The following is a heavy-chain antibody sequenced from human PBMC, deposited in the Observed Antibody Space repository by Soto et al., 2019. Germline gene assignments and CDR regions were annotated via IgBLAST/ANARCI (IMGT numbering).Heavy chain of an antibody. CDR3: ARDGIVVVPAAGGYGMDV. Sequence: SETLSLTCTVSGGSISSGDYYWSWIRQPPGKGLEWIGYIYYSGSTYYNPSLKSRVTISVDTSKNQFSLKLSSVTAADTAVYYCARDGIVVVPAAGGYGMDVWGQGTKVTVYS. V-gene: IGHV4-30-4*01. CDR1: GGSISSGDYY. J-gene: IGHJ6*02. D-gene: IGHD2-2*01. CDR2: IYYSGST.